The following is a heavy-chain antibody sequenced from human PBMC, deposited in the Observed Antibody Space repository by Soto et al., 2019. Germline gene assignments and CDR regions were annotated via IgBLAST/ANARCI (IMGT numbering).Heavy chain of an antibody. CDR2: INPSARSA. Sequence: ASVKVSCKASGYTFTNYYLHWVRQAPGQGLEWVGMINPSARSASYAQKLRGRLTMDRDTSTTTVYMELSRLTFEDTAVYFCARDNSAANGVLDHWGQGTLVTGSS. CDR1: GYTFTNYY. J-gene: IGHJ4*02. CDR3: ARDNSAANGVLDH. V-gene: IGHV1-46*04. D-gene: IGHD1-1*01.